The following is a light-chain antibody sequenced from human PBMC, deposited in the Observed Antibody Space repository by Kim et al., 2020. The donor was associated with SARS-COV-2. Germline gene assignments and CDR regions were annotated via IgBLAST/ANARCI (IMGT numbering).Light chain of an antibody. CDR3: AAWDDSLSGWV. V-gene: IGLV1-47*01. CDR1: SSNIGSNY. CDR2: RNN. Sequence: QPTSASGTPGQRVTISCSGSSSNIGSNYVYWYQQLPGTAPKLLIYRNNQRPSGVPDRFSGSKSGTSASLAISGLRSEDEADYYCAAWDDSLSGWVFGGGTQLTVL. J-gene: IGLJ3*02.